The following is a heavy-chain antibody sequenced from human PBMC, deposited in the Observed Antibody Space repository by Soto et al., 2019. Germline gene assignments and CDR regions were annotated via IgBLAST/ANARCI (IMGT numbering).Heavy chain of an antibody. CDR1: GYTFTSYG. V-gene: IGHV1-18*01. CDR2: ISAYNGNT. D-gene: IGHD3-22*01. CDR3: ARVISDYYDSSGYYSPFDY. Sequence: ASVKVSCKASGYTFTSYGISWVRQAPGQGLEWMGWISAYNGNTNYAQKLQGRVTMTTDTSTSTAYMELRSLRSDDTAVYYCARVISDYYDSSGYYSPFDYWGQGTLVTVSS. J-gene: IGHJ4*02.